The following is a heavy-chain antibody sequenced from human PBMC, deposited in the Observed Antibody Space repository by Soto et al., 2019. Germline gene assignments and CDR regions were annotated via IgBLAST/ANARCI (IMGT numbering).Heavy chain of an antibody. J-gene: IGHJ4*02. V-gene: IGHV1-18*01. Sequence: QVQLVQSGAEVKKPGASVKVSCKASGYTFSSYGITWVRQAPGQGLEWMGWVSADNGHTNYVQNTHYAPNLQGRATMTTDTATSTAYMELRSLRPDDTAVYYCARLRFLDWLSHRGYLDYWGQGTLVTVSS. D-gene: IGHD3-3*01. CDR3: ARLRFLDWLSHRGYLDY. CDR1: GYTFSSYG. CDR2: VSADNGHT.